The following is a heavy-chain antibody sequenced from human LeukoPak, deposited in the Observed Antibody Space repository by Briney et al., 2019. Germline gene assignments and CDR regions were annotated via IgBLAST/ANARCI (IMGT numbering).Heavy chain of an antibody. CDR2: IYSGGST. V-gene: IGHV3-53*05. D-gene: IGHD5-18*01. J-gene: IGHJ6*02. CDR1: GFTVSSNY. Sequence: GGSLRLSCAASGFTVSSNYMSWVRQAPGKGLEWVSVIYSGGSTYCADSVKGRFTISRDNSKNTLYLQMSSLRAEDTAVYYCVKGGYLDYYYGMDVWGQGTTVTVSS. CDR3: VKGGYLDYYYGMDV.